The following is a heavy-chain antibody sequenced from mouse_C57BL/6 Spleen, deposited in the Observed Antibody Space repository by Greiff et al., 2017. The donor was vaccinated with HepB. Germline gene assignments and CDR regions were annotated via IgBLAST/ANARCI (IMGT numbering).Heavy chain of an antibody. CDR1: GYTFTSYW. D-gene: IGHD5-5*01. CDR3: ARGTTPYYFDY. CDR2: IHPNSGST. Sequence: VQLQQSGAELVKPGASVKLSCKASGYTFTSYWMHWVKQRPGQGLEWIGMIHPNSGSTNYNEKFKSKATLTVDKSSSTAYMQRSSLTSEDSAVYYCARGTTPYYFDYWGQGTTLTVAS. V-gene: IGHV1-64*01. J-gene: IGHJ2*01.